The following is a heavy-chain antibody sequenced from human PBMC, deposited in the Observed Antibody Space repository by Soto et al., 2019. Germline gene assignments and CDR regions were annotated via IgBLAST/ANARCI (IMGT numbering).Heavy chain of an antibody. CDR2: IYYSGST. CDR1: GGSISSYY. D-gene: IGHD6-13*01. CDR3: ARRVGIAAAGPGVGYYYGMDV. J-gene: IGHJ6*02. V-gene: IGHV4-59*08. Sequence: SETLSLTCTVSGGSISSYYWSWIRQPPGKGLEWIGYIYYSGSTNYNPSLKSRVTISVDTSKNQFSLKLSSVTAADTAVYYCARRVGIAAAGPGVGYYYGMDVWGQGTTVTVSS.